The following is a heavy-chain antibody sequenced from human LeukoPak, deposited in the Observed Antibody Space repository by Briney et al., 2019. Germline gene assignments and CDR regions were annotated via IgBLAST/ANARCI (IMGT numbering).Heavy chain of an antibody. D-gene: IGHD1-26*01. J-gene: IGHJ4*02. CDR1: GFTISSNY. Sequence: PGGSLRLSCAASGFTISSNYMSWVRQAPGKGLEWVSVIYSGGSTYYADSVKGRFTISRDNSKNTLYLQMNSLRAEDTALYYCALLVGATLDFDNWGQGTLVTVSS. V-gene: IGHV3-53*01. CDR2: IYSGGST. CDR3: ALLVGATLDFDN.